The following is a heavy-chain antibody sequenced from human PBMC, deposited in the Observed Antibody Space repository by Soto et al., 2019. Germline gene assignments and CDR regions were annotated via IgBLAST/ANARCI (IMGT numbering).Heavy chain of an antibody. Sequence: SETLSLTCTFSGGSISSGGYYWSWIRQHPGKGLEWIGYIYYSGSTYYNPSLKSLVTISVDTSKNQFSLKLSSVTAADTAVYYCARMKTSIAVAGTPLDYWGQGTLVTVSS. D-gene: IGHD6-19*01. CDR2: IYYSGST. CDR1: GGSISSGGYY. J-gene: IGHJ4*02. V-gene: IGHV4-31*01. CDR3: ARMKTSIAVAGTPLDY.